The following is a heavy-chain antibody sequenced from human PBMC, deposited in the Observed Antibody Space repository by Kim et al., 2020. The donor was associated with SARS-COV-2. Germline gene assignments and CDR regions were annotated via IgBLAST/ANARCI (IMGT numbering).Heavy chain of an antibody. J-gene: IGHJ6*02. D-gene: IGHD3-10*01. CDR1: GFTFSSYW. CDR3: ARGPSITMVPAYYDGMDV. Sequence: GGSLRLSCAASGFTFSSYWMHWVRQAPGKGLVWVSRINSDGSSTSYADSVKGRFTISRDNAKNTLYLQMNSLRAEDTAVYYCARGPSITMVPAYYDGMDVWGQGTTVPVSS. V-gene: IGHV3-74*01. CDR2: INSDGSST.